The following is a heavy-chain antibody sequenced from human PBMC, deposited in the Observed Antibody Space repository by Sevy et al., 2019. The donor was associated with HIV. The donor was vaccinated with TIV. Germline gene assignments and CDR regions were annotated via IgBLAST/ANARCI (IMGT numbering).Heavy chain of an antibody. D-gene: IGHD3-9*01. CDR1: GFTFTDYV. V-gene: IGHV3-23*01. Sequence: GGSLRLSCTASGFTFTDYVMNWVRQAPGRGLEWVSSTGGSGGSTHYADSVKGRFTISRDNSKNKLYLQMNSLRAEDTAVYYCATDRISDWFFDSWGQGTLVTVSS. J-gene: IGHJ4*02. CDR3: ATDRISDWFFDS. CDR2: TGGSGGST.